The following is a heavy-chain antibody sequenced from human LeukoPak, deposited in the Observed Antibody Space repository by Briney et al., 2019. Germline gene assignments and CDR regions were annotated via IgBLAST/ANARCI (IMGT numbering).Heavy chain of an antibody. Sequence: ASVKVSCKASGCTFTSYGISWVRQAPGQGLEWMGWISAYNGNTNYAQKLQGRVTMTTDTSTSTAYMELRSLRSDDTAVYYCARITIFGVVIIWGFDYWGQGTLVTVSS. D-gene: IGHD3-3*01. CDR2: ISAYNGNT. V-gene: IGHV1-18*01. CDR1: GCTFTSYG. J-gene: IGHJ4*02. CDR3: ARITIFGVVIIWGFDY.